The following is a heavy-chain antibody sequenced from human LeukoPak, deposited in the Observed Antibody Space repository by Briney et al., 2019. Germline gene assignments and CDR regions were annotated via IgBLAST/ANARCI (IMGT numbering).Heavy chain of an antibody. CDR3: AREREKRVWTYYYGSGTQRYGMDV. V-gene: IGHV4-30-4*02. J-gene: IGHJ6*02. CDR2: IYYSGST. D-gene: IGHD3-10*01. CDR1: GGSISSGDYY. Sequence: PSETLSLTCTVSGGSISSGDYYWSWIRQPPGKGLEWIGYIYYSGSTYYNPSLKSRVTISVDTSKNQFSLKLSSVTAADTAVYYCAREREKRVWTYYYGSGTQRYGMDVWGQGTTVTVSS.